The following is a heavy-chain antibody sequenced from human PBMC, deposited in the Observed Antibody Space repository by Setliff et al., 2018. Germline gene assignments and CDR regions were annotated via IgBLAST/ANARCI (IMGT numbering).Heavy chain of an antibody. V-gene: IGHV4-31*03. CDR3: ARGRAGHSGH. J-gene: IGHJ4*02. Sequence: PSETLSLTCTVSGGSINSGGYYWSWIRQHPGKGLEWIGHIYYSGSTSYYNPSLKSRFTTPVDTSKNQFSLKLSSVTAADTAVYYCARGRAGHSGHWGQGTLVTVSS. CDR2: IYYSGSTS. D-gene: IGHD6-19*01. CDR1: GGSINSGGYY.